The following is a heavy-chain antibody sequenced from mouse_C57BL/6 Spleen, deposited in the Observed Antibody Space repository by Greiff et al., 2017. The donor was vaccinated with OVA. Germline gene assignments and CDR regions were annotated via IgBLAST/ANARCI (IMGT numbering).Heavy chain of an antibody. CDR2: IDPANGDT. V-gene: IGHV14-4*01. J-gene: IGHJ3*01. D-gene: IGHD2-1*01. CDR1: GFNIKGDY. Sequence: VQLQQPGAELVRPGASVKLSCTASGFNIKGDYMHWVKQRPEQGLEWIGWIDPANGDTEYTSKFQGKATITADTSSNTAYLQLSSLTSEDTAVYYCTTDGNYVWFAYWGQGTLVTVSA. CDR3: TTDGNYVWFAY.